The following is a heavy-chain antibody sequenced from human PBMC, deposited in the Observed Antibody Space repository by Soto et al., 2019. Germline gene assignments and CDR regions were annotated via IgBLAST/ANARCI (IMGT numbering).Heavy chain of an antibody. D-gene: IGHD4-17*01. CDR2: ISSSSSYT. J-gene: IGHJ2*01. Sequence: QVQLVESGGGLVKPGGSLRLSCAASGFTFSDYYMSWIRQAPGKGLEWVSYISSSSSYTNYADSVKGRFTISRDNAKNSLYLQMNSLRAEDTAVYYCARGIVPYGDYVSDWYFDLWGRDTLVTVSS. CDR1: GFTFSDYY. CDR3: ARGIVPYGDYVSDWYFDL. V-gene: IGHV3-11*05.